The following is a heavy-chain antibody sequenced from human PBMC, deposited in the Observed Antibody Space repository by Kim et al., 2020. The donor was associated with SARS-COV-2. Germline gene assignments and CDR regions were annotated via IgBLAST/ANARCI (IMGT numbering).Heavy chain of an antibody. CDR1: GFTFSNYD. J-gene: IGHJ6*03. CDR3: AKYGAGSGTHGYYFDYYMDV. D-gene: IGHD3-10*01. Sequence: GGSLRLSCAASGFTFSNYDMTWVRQAPGKGLEWVSTISGSVGTTYYADSVKGRFTMSKDNSKNTLYQRMNSLRVEDTAVYYCAKYGAGSGTHGYYFDYYMDVWGKETTVIVSS. CDR2: ISGSVGTT. V-gene: IGHV3-23*01.